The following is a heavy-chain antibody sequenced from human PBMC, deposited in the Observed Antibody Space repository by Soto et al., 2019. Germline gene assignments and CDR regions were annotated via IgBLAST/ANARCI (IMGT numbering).Heavy chain of an antibody. D-gene: IGHD3-22*01. V-gene: IGHV1-58*01. J-gene: IGHJ3*02. CDR1: GFTFTSSA. CDR2: IVVGSGST. Sequence: ASVKVSCKASGFTFTSSAVQWVRQARGQRLEWIGWIVVGSGSTNYAQKFQERVTITRDMSTSTAYMELSSLRSEDTAVYYCAAVPQYYYDSSGRDAFDIWGQGTMVTVSS. CDR3: AAVPQYYYDSSGRDAFDI.